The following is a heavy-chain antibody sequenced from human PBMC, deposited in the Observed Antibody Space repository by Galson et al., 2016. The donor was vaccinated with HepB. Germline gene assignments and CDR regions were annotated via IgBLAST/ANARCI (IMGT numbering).Heavy chain of an antibody. CDR2: ISGTADAT. V-gene: IGHV3-23*01. CDR1: GFTFSNFA. J-gene: IGHJ6*03. Sequence: SLRLSCAASGFTFSNFAMSWVRQAPGRGLEWVSGISGTADATYYADSVRGRFTISRDNSKNTLYLQRNSLRADDTAIYYCAKMRGHPTYHYHMDVWGKGTTVTVSS. CDR3: AKMRGHPTYHYHMDV.